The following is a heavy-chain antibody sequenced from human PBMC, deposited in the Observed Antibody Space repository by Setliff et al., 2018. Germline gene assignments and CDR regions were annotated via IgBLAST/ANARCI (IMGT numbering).Heavy chain of an antibody. CDR3: VRDDADNYDAFDN. CDR2: IKQDGSTK. D-gene: IGHD3-22*01. V-gene: IGHV3-7*01. J-gene: IGHJ3*02. Sequence: GGSLRLSCVVSGFSFSRHWTSWVRQAPGKGLEWVADIKQDGSTKYYLDSVKGRFTISRDNAKRLLYLQMNGLRADDTGVYYCVRDDADNYDAFDNWGQGTLVTVSS. CDR1: GFSFSRHW.